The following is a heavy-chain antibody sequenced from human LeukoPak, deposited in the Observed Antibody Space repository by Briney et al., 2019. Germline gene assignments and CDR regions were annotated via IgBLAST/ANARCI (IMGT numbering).Heavy chain of an antibody. CDR3: ARGGGRPVAPDY. V-gene: IGHV1-69*06. CDR1: AGTFTIYA. D-gene: IGHD6-19*01. Sequence: SVTVSFTASAGTFTIYAISWVRQAPGQGLAWMGRIFPIFGTANFAQKFQGRVTITADTSTSTAYMELSSLRSEDTAMYYCARGGGRPVAPDYCGQGTLVTVSS. CDR2: IFPIFGTA. J-gene: IGHJ4*02.